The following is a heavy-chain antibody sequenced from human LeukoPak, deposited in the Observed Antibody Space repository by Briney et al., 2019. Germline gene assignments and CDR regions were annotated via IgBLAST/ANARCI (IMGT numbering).Heavy chain of an antibody. CDR2: IAGSGVGP. V-gene: IGHV3-23*01. J-gene: IGHJ4*02. Sequence: GGSLRLSCAASGFTFSSYAMSWVRQAPGKGLECVSGIAGSGVGPSYADSVKGRFTISRDNSKNTLFLQMNSLRSEDTAVYYCARLIVNGDFDNWGQGTLVTVSS. CDR3: ARLIVNGDFDN. D-gene: IGHD3-16*01. CDR1: GFTFSSYA.